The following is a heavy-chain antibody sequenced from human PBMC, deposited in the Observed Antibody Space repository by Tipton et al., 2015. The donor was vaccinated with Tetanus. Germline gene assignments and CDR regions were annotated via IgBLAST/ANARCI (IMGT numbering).Heavy chain of an antibody. V-gene: IGHV4-59*01. CDR1: GGSISTYH. J-gene: IGHJ4*02. CDR2: IDYFGST. D-gene: IGHD3-9*01. CDR3: ARGYNGYDILTAYPHYFDS. Sequence: TLSLTCTVSGGSISTYHWNWFRLSPGKGLEWIGYIDYFGSTKINPSLKSRVAMSVDTSKNQFSLKLSSVTAADTAVYYCARGYNGYDILTAYPHYFDSWGQGTLVTVSS.